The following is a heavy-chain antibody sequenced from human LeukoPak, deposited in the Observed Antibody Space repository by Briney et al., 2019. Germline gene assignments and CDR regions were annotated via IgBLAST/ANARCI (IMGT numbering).Heavy chain of an antibody. CDR1: GFTFRRSA. J-gene: IGHJ4*02. D-gene: IGHD6-13*01. Sequence: GGSLRLSCDASGFTFRRSAMSWVLQAPGKGLEWVSAIIDDGSSTYYADSVKGRFTISRDNSKNTLYLEMNSLRAEDTAIYYCAKDRGIAAAGTFRYWGQGTLVTVPS. CDR2: IIDDGSST. CDR3: AKDRGIAAAGTFRY. V-gene: IGHV3-23*01.